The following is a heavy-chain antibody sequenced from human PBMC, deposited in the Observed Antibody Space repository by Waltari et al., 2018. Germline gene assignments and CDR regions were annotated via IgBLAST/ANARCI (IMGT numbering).Heavy chain of an antibody. J-gene: IGHJ2*01. CDR2: IYHSGST. CDR1: GYSISSGYY. CDR3: ARQGVAGTYFDL. Sequence: QVQLQESGPGLVKPSETLSLTCAVSGYSISSGYYWGWIRQPPGKGLEWIGSIYHSGSTYYNQSLKSRVTISVDTSKNQFSLKLSSVTAADTAVYYCARQGVAGTYFDLWGRGTLVTVSS. V-gene: IGHV4-38-2*01. D-gene: IGHD6-19*01.